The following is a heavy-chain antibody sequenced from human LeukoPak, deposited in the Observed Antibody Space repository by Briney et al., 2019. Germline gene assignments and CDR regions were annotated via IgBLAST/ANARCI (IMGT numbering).Heavy chain of an antibody. J-gene: IGHJ4*02. Sequence: GGSLRLSCAASGFTVTNNDMNWVRQAPGKGLEWVSVINSGGSTYFADSVKGRFTVSRDNSKNTLSLQMNSLRVEDTAVYYCARDLISGPATHDSWGQGALVTVSS. D-gene: IGHD2-15*01. CDR3: ARDLISGPATHDS. CDR2: INSGGST. V-gene: IGHV3-66*01. CDR1: GFTVTNND.